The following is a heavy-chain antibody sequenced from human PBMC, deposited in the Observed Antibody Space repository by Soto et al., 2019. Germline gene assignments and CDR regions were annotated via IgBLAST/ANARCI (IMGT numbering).Heavy chain of an antibody. V-gene: IGHV3-73*02. J-gene: IGHJ4*02. CDR1: GITFSDSA. D-gene: IGHD2-15*01. Sequence: EVQLVESGGGLVQPGGSLKLSCAVSGITFSDSAIHWVRQASGKGLEWLGRIRSKANNYATVYAAAVKGRFTISRDDSKNTAYLQMNSLKTEDTALYYCARLWRTVVRDADYWGQGTLVTVSS. CDR2: IRSKANNYAT. CDR3: ARLWRTVVRDADY.